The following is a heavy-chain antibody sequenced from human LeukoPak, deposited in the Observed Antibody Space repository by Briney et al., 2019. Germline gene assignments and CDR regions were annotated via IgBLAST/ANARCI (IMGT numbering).Heavy chain of an antibody. J-gene: IGHJ3*01. CDR2: ISGSGGST. CDR1: GFTFNSYA. V-gene: IGHV3-23*01. D-gene: IGHD4-11*01. CDR3: AKVFVTALTTSAFDV. Sequence: PGGSLRLSCAASGFTFNSYAMNWVRQAPGKGLEWGSAISGSGGSTYYADSVKGRFTISRDNSKNTLYLQMNSLRAEDTAVYYCAKVFVTALTTSAFDVWGQGTMVTVSS.